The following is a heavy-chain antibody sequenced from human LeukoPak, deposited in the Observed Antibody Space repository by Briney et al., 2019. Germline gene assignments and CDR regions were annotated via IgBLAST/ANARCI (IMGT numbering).Heavy chain of an antibody. CDR2: ILNNGANA. D-gene: IGHD5-18*01. Sequence: GGSLRLSCTASGFSFSNYAMNWVRQVPGKGLEWISTILNNGANAFYADSVRGRFTISRDNSKNTLYLQMSSLRAEDTAIYYFAKEIHEVYYYGPDVGAKETTAPVS. CDR3: AKEIHEVYYYGPDV. CDR1: GFSFSNYA. V-gene: IGHV3-23*01. J-gene: IGHJ6*04.